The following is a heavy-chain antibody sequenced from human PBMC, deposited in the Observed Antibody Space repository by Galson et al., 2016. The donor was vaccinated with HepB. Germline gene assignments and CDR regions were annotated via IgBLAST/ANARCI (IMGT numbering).Heavy chain of an antibody. CDR1: GFSFSTQW. V-gene: IGHV3-7*01. CDR3: VRGIDTHMGGRFHYGMDV. D-gene: IGHD1-26*01. Sequence: SLRLSCAVSGFSFSTQWMNWVRQAPGKGLEWVANIRKDGTEKNYVDSVKGRFAISRDNPKNTLYLQMSILRVEDTALYYCVRGIDTHMGGRFHYGMDVWGQGTTVIVS. CDR2: IRKDGTEK. J-gene: IGHJ6*02.